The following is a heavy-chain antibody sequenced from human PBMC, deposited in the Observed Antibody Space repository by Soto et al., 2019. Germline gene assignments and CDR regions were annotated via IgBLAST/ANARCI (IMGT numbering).Heavy chain of an antibody. Sequence: SETLSLTCTGSGGSITSSSYYWGWIRQPPGKGLEWIGNIYYSGSTYYNPSLKSRVTISVDTSKNQFSLKLTSVTAADTAVYYCARDPAPWGQGTLVTVSS. V-gene: IGHV4-39*07. CDR2: IYYSGST. CDR1: GGSITSSSYY. CDR3: ARDPAP. J-gene: IGHJ5*02.